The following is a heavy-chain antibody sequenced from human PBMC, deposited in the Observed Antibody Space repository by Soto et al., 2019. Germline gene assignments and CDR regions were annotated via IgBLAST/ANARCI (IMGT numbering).Heavy chain of an antibody. CDR1: GFTFSSYS. CDR3: ARENYDFWSGSPNWFDP. Sequence: GGSLRLSCAASGFTFSSYSMNWVRQAPGKGLEWVSSISSSSSYIYYADSVKGRFTISRDNAKNSLYLQMNSLRAEDTAVYYCARENYDFWSGSPNWFDPWGQGTLVTVSS. CDR2: ISSSSSYI. D-gene: IGHD3-3*01. J-gene: IGHJ5*02. V-gene: IGHV3-21*01.